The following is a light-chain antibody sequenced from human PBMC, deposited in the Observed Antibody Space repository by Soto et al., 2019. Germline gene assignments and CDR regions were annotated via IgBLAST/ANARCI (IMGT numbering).Light chain of an antibody. CDR1: QAIITY. Sequence: DIQLTQSPSSLSASVGDRVTITCHASQAIITYLNWFQQKPGKAPKRLIYDASHLEPGVPSRFSGSGSGTAFTFTISSLQPEDIGTYYCQQYDNLPLTFGGGTKVDIK. CDR2: DAS. CDR3: QQYDNLPLT. V-gene: IGKV1-33*01. J-gene: IGKJ4*01.